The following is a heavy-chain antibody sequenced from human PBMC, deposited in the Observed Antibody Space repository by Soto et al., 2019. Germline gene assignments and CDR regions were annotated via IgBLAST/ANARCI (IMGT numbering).Heavy chain of an antibody. V-gene: IGHV4-30-2*01. CDR3: ARAPLGYNWFDP. CDR2: IYHRGST. CDR1: GGSISSDGYS. J-gene: IGHJ5*02. Sequence: QLQLQESGSGLVKPSQTLSLTCAVSGGSISSDGYSWSWIRQPPGKGLEWIGYIYHRGSTYYNPSLKSRVTISIDRSKNQFSLKLSSVTAADTAVYYCARAPLGYNWFDPWGQGTLVTVSS. D-gene: IGHD3-3*02.